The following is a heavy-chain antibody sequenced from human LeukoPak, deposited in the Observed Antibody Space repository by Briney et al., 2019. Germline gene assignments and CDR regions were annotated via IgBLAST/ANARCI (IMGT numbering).Heavy chain of an antibody. Sequence: SETLSLTCTVSGGSISSYCWSWIRQPAGKGLEWIGRIYTSESTNYNPSLKSRVTMSVDTSKNQFSLKLSSVTAADTAVYYCARGVVVVPAAIRSNWFDPWGQGTLVTVSS. CDR2: IYTSEST. J-gene: IGHJ5*02. CDR3: ARGVVVVPAAIRSNWFDP. V-gene: IGHV4-4*07. CDR1: GGSISSYC. D-gene: IGHD2-2*02.